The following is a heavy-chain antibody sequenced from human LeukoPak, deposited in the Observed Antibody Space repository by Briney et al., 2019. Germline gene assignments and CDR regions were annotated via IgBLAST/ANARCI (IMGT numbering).Heavy chain of an antibody. D-gene: IGHD6-13*01. Sequence: GGSLRLSCAASGFTFSSYAMSWVRQAPGKGLEWVSAISGSGGSTYYADSVKGRFTISRDNSKNTRYLQMNSLRAEDTAVYYCAKSPSGTYAFDIWGQGTMVTVSS. V-gene: IGHV3-23*01. J-gene: IGHJ3*02. CDR2: ISGSGGST. CDR1: GFTFSSYA. CDR3: AKSPSGTYAFDI.